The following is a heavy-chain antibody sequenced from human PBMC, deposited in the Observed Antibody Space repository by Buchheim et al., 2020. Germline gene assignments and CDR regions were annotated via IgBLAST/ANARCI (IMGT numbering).Heavy chain of an antibody. J-gene: IGHJ4*02. V-gene: IGHV1-69*02. CDR1: GGIFSSST. D-gene: IGHD5-12*01. CDR2: IIPVLDEA. CDR3: ARGGGYDTYFDY. Sequence: QVQLVQSGAEVKKPGSSVKVSCKASGGIFSSSTFTWVRLAPGQGLVWMGRIIPVLDEAHYAQTFQGRVTITADMSTTTAYMELRSLRSEDTAGYYCARGGGYDTYFDYWGQGTL.